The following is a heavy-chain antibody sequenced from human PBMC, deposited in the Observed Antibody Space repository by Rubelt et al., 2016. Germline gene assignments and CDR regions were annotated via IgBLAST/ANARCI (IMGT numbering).Heavy chain of an antibody. CDR2: TSSSSSTI. D-gene: IGHD6-13*01. CDR3: ASRISSSWSYYYGMDV. J-gene: IGHJ6*02. Sequence: MNWVRQAPGKELEWVSYTSSSSSTIYYADSVKGRFTISRDNAKNSLYLQMNSLRDEDTAVYYCASRISSSWSYYYGMDVWGQGTTVTVSS. V-gene: IGHV3-48*02.